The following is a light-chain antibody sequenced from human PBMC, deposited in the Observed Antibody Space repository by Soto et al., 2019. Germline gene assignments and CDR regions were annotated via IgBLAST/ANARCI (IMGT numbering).Light chain of an antibody. CDR1: SSDVGGYDY. J-gene: IGLJ1*01. CDR3: SSYSISTAYL. Sequence: QSALTHPASVSGSPGQSITISCTGTSSDVGGYDYVSWYQLHPGKAPKLMVFEVSNRPSGVSYRFSGSKSGNTASLTISGLQAEYDADYFCSSYSISTAYLFGTGTKVTVL. V-gene: IGLV2-14*01. CDR2: EVS.